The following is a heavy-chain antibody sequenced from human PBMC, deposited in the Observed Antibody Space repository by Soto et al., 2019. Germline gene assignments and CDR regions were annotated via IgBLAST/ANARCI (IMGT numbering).Heavy chain of an antibody. Sequence: SETLSLTCRVSGDSTSRGGYYWSRIRQHPGKGLEWIGYIYWSGNTYFNPSLKSRVSISLGTSSNQFSLNLTSVTAADTAVYYCARGAADYGDAFDIWGQGTTVTVSS. D-gene: IGHD4-17*01. J-gene: IGHJ3*02. CDR2: IYWSGNT. V-gene: IGHV4-31*03. CDR1: GDSTSRGGYY. CDR3: ARGAADYGDAFDI.